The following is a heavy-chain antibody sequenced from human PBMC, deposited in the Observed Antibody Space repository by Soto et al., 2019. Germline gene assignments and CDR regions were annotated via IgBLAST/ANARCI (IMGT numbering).Heavy chain of an antibody. CDR2: ISYDGSNK. CDR3: AKAIWVGARGFDY. J-gene: IGHJ4*02. Sequence: QVQLVESGGGVVQPGRSLRLSCAASGFTFSSYGMHWVRQAPGKGLEWVAIISYDGSNKYYADCVKGRFTISRDNSKNELYRQMNSLRAEDTAVYYCAKAIWVGARGFDYWGQGTLVTVSS. D-gene: IGHD3-10*01. V-gene: IGHV3-30*18. CDR1: GFTFSSYG.